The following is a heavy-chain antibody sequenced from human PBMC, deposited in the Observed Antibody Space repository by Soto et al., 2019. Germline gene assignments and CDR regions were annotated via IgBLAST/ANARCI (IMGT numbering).Heavy chain of an antibody. V-gene: IGHV1-18*04. CDR2: ISAYNGDT. D-gene: IGHD5-12*01. CDR1: GYTFTSYG. Sequence: QVQLVQSGAEVKKPGASVKVSCKDSGYTFTSYGVTWVRQAPGQGLEWMVWISAYNGDTNYAQKLQGTVHMTTDTSTSTAYMALSCLRSDGTAVYYCASGSWLRGDSFDYWGQGTLVTVSS. CDR3: ASGSWLRGDSFDY. J-gene: IGHJ4*02.